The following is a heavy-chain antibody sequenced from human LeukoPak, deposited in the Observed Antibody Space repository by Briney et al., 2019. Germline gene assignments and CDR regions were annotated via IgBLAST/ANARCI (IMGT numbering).Heavy chain of an antibody. CDR1: GGSLSNYY. CDR3: ARQSRDGDYVAKLFDY. CDR2: IYYSGSI. Sequence: SETLSLTCTVSGGSLSNYYWSWIRQPPGKGLEWIGYIYYSGSINYNPSLKSRVTISVDMSKNQFSLQLSSVTAADTAVYYCARQSRDGDYVAKLFDYWGQGTLVTVSS. D-gene: IGHD4-17*01. J-gene: IGHJ4*02. V-gene: IGHV4-59*08.